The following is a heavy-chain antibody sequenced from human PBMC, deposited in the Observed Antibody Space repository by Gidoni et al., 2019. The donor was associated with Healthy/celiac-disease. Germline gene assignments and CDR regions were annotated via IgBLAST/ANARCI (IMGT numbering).Heavy chain of an antibody. Sequence: QVQLQESGPGLVKPSQTLSLTCTVSGGSISSGSYYWSWIRQPAGKGLEWIGRIYTSGSTNYNPSLKSRVTISVDTSKNQFSLKLSSVTAADTAVYYCARGFEWDQLVQDYWGQGTLVTVSS. CDR1: GGSISSGSYY. D-gene: IGHD6-6*01. CDR2: IYTSGST. CDR3: ARGFEWDQLVQDY. J-gene: IGHJ4*02. V-gene: IGHV4-61*02.